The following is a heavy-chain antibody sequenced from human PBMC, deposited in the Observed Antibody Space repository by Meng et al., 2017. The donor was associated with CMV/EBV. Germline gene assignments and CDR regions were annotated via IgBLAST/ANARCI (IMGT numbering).Heavy chain of an antibody. J-gene: IGHJ3*02. CDR3: ARRTHSSSWYYAFDI. CDR1: GFTFSSYA. D-gene: IGHD6-13*01. Sequence: GESLKISCAASGFTFSSYAMHWVRQAPGKGLEWVAVISYDGSNKYYADSVKGRFTISRDNSKNTLYLKMNSLRAEDTAVYYCARRTHSSSWYYAFDIWGQGTMVTVSS. V-gene: IGHV3-30*04. CDR2: ISYDGSNK.